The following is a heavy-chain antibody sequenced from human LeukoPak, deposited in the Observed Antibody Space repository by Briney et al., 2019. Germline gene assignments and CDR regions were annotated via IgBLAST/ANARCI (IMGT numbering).Heavy chain of an antibody. Sequence: GSLRLSCAASGLTFSSYAMTWVRQAPGKGLEWVSTISGSGGSTYYADSVKGRFTISRDNSKNTLYLQMNSLRAEDTAVYYCAKDVWFGELFGKENWFDPWGQGTLVTVSS. V-gene: IGHV3-23*01. CDR1: GLTFSSYA. CDR2: ISGSGGST. CDR3: AKDVWFGELFGKENWFDP. D-gene: IGHD3-10*01. J-gene: IGHJ5*02.